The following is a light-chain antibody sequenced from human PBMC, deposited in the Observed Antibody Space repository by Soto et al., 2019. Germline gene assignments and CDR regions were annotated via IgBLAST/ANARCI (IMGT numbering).Light chain of an antibody. V-gene: IGKV1-5*03. CDR1: QSIGSW. J-gene: IGKJ5*01. Sequence: PMTQSHSTVSASVGDRVTISCRASQSIGSWLAWYQQKPGRAPKLLIYRASILENGVPRRFSGSGSGTEFTLTISSLQPEDFALYYCQQYGGSPITFGLGTRLEI. CDR3: QQYGGSPIT. CDR2: RAS.